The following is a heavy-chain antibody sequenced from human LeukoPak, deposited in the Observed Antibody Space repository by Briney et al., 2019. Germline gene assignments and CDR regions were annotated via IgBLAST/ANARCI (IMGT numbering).Heavy chain of an antibody. V-gene: IGHV4-4*07. CDR1: GASISLYY. J-gene: IGHJ2*01. CDR3: ARDSRTERPWYSDL. CDR2: MSSSGST. Sequence: KPSETLSLTCTVSGASISLYYWSWIRQPAGKGLEWIGRMSSSGSTNYNPSLKSRVTMSVDTSKNQFSLDLSSVTAADTAVYYCARDSRTERPWYSDLWGRGTLVTVSS. D-gene: IGHD3/OR15-3a*01.